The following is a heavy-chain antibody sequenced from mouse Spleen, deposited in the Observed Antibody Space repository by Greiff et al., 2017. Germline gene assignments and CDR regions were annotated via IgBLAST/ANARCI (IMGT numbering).Heavy chain of an antibody. CDR3: TVIYYDLYYYAMDY. V-gene: IGHV1-15*01. Sequence: QVQLQQSGAELVRPGASVTLSCKASGYTFTDYEMHWVKQTPVHGLEWIGAIDPETGGTAYNQKFKGKAILTADKSSSTAYMELRSLTSEDSAVYYCTVIYYDLYYYAMDYWGQGTSVTVSS. CDR2: IDPETGGT. CDR1: GYTFTDYE. D-gene: IGHD2-4*01. J-gene: IGHJ4*01.